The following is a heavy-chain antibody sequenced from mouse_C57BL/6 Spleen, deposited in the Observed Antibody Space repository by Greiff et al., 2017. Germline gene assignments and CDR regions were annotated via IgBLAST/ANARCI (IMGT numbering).Heavy chain of an antibody. V-gene: IGHV5-17*01. CDR1: GFTFSDYG. Sequence: EVKVVESGGGLVKPGGSLKLSCAASGFTFSDYGMHWVRQAQEKGLEWVAYLSSGNGTIYYDDTVKGRVPITSDNAKNTLFRQMTMLRSRDTAMYSCASAYDYALYAMDYWGQGTSVTVSS. J-gene: IGHJ4*01. CDR3: ASAYDYALYAMDY. CDR2: LSSGNGTI. D-gene: IGHD2-4*01.